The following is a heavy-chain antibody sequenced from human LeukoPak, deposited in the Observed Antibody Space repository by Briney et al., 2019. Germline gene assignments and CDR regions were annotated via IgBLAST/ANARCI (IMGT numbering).Heavy chain of an antibody. CDR1: GFAYDHCS. D-gene: IGHD3-10*01. V-gene: IGHV3-48*01. CDR2: ITGDNKA. J-gene: IGHJ4*02. CDR3: VRGGVADGNYFGD. Sequence: GGSLRLSCVASGFAYDHCSMNWVRQAPGKGPEWLSYITGDNKAYYADSLKGRFVISRDNAKNSVYLQMNSLSVEDTAVYYCVRGGVADGNYFGDWGQGTVVTVSS.